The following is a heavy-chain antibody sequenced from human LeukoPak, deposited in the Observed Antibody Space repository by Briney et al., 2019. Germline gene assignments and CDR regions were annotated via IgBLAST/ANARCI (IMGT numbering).Heavy chain of an antibody. Sequence: SETLSLTCTVSGGSISSSSYYWGWIRQPPGKGLGWMGSIYYSGSTYYNPSLKSRVTVSVDTSKSQFSLKLSSVTAADTAVYYCARTYYYDSSGPDDAFDIWGQGTMVTVSS. CDR1: GGSISSSSYY. D-gene: IGHD3-22*01. CDR3: ARTYYYDSSGPDDAFDI. V-gene: IGHV4-39*01. J-gene: IGHJ3*02. CDR2: IYYSGST.